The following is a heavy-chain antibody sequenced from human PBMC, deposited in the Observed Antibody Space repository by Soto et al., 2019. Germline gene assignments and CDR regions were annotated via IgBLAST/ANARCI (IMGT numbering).Heavy chain of an antibody. CDR2: IWYDGSNK. V-gene: IGHV3-33*01. J-gene: IGHJ4*02. CDR1: GFTFSSYG. Sequence: GGSLSLSCAASGFTFSSYGMHWVRQEPGKGLEWVAVIWYDGSNKYYADSVKGRFTISRDNSKNTLYLQMNSLRAEDTAVYYCARAPGIAAAGTFDYWGQGTLVTVSS. D-gene: IGHD6-13*01. CDR3: ARAPGIAAAGTFDY.